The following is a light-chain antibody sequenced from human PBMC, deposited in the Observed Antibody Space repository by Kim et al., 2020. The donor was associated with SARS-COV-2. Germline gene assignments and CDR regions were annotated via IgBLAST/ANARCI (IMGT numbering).Light chain of an antibody. CDR3: QVWDSSIYVV. CDR2: RDN. Sequence: ALGQTARITCGGNNSGNKNVHWYQQKPGQAPVLVIYRDNNRPSGIPERFSGSNSGNTATLTISRAQAGDEADYYCQVWDSSIYVVFGGGTQLTVL. V-gene: IGLV3-9*01. CDR1: NSGNKN. J-gene: IGLJ2*01.